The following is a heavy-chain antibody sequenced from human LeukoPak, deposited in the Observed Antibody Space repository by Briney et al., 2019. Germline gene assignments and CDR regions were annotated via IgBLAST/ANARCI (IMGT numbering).Heavy chain of an antibody. CDR1: GFTFSSYS. Sequence: GGSLRLPCAASGFTFSSYSMNWVRQAPGKGLEWVSSISSSSSYIYYADSVKGRFTISRDNAKNSLYLQMNSLRAEDTAVYYCARDSPRGYCSGGSCYAWFDPWGQGTLVTVSS. CDR2: ISSSSSYI. CDR3: ARDSPRGYCSGGSCYAWFDP. J-gene: IGHJ5*02. V-gene: IGHV3-21*01. D-gene: IGHD2-15*01.